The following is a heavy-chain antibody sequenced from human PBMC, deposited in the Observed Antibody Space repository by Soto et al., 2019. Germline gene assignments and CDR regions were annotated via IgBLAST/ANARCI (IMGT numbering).Heavy chain of an antibody. CDR3: ARSDCSGGSCPERFDY. CDR1: GYTFTSYD. J-gene: IGHJ4*02. V-gene: IGHV1-8*01. CDR2: MNPNSGNT. D-gene: IGHD2-15*01. Sequence: QVQLVQSGAEVKKPGASVKVSCKASGYTFTSYDINWVRQATGQGLEWMGWMNPNSGNTGYAQKFQGRVTMTRNTSMSTAYMERSSLRSEDTAVYYCARSDCSGGSCPERFDYWGQGPLVTVSS.